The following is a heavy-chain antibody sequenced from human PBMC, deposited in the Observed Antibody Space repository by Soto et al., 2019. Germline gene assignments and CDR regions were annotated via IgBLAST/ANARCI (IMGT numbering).Heavy chain of an antibody. D-gene: IGHD3-16*01. CDR3: ARQIGGYSYFDY. CDR2: IYPGDPDT. Sequence: PGESLKICCRGSGYSFTNYWIAWVRQMPGKGLEWMGIIYPGDPDTRYSPSFQGQVTISADKSISTAYLQWSSLKASDTAMYFCARQIGGYSYFDYWGQGILVTVSS. J-gene: IGHJ4*02. V-gene: IGHV5-51*01. CDR1: GYSFTNYW.